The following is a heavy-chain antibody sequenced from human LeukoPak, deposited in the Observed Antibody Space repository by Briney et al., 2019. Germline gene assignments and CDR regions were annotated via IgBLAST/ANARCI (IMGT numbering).Heavy chain of an antibody. CDR1: GFTVGSNY. J-gene: IGHJ4*02. Sequence: GGSLRLSCAASGFTVGSNYMAWVRQAPGKGLEWVSLIYSGGTTYYTASVGGRFTISRDSSKNTLYLQMSSLRAEDTAVYYCASGSGWYRIDYWGQGTLVTVSS. V-gene: IGHV3-66*01. CDR3: ASGSGWYRIDY. D-gene: IGHD6-19*01. CDR2: IYSGGTT.